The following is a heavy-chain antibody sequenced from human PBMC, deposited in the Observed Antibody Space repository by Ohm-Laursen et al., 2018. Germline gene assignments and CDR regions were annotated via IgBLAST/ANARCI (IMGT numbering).Heavy chain of an antibody. J-gene: IGHJ4*02. D-gene: IGHD3-22*01. V-gene: IGHV3-11*01. CDR3: ARVPYYDSSGYYIYYFDY. CDR2: ISGSASTI. CDR1: GFTFSDYY. Sequence: SLRLSCAASGFTFSDYYMSWIRQAPGKGLEWVSYISGSASTIYYADSVKGRFTISRDNAKNSLYLQMNSLRAEDAAVYYCARVPYYDSSGYYIYYFDYWGQGTLVTVSS.